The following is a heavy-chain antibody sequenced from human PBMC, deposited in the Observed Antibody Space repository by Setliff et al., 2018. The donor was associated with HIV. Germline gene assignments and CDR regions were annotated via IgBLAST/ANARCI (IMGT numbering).Heavy chain of an antibody. Sequence: GGSLRLSCAASGFPFSPYSMNWVRQAPGKGLEWVSYISGSGTPIYYADSVRGRFTISRDNAKTSLYLQMNSLRAEDTAVYYCAREVVPAADAFDIWGQGTMVTVSS. V-gene: IGHV3-48*01. D-gene: IGHD2-2*01. CDR1: GFPFSPYS. CDR2: ISGSGTPI. CDR3: AREVVPAADAFDI. J-gene: IGHJ3*02.